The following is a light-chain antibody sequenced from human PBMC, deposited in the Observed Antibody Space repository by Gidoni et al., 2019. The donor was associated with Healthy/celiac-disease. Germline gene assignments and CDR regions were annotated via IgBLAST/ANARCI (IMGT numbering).Light chain of an antibody. CDR1: NIGSKS. V-gene: IGLV3-21*04. Sequence: SYVLTQPPSVSVAPGKTARITCGGNNIGSKSVHWYQQKPGQAPVLVIYYDSDRPSGIPERFSGSNSGNTATLTSSRVEAGDEADYYCQVWDSSSDHPEVFGTGTKVTVL. CDR3: QVWDSSSDHPEV. CDR2: YDS. J-gene: IGLJ1*01.